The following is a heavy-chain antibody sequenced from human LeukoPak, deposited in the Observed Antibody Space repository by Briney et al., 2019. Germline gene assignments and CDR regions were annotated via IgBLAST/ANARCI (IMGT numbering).Heavy chain of an antibody. CDR1: GFTFSSSD. CDR2: ISYYATNK. CDR3: AKASSNYFHYFEH. D-gene: IGHD2/OR15-2a*01. J-gene: IGHJ4*02. Sequence: PGGSLRLSCAASGFTFSSSDMHWVRQAPGKGLEWVAVISYYATNKYYADSVKGRFTLSRDNYQNTLYLQTNTLRDQDTAVYYCAKASSNYFHYFEHWGQGPLVPVFS. V-gene: IGHV3-30*18.